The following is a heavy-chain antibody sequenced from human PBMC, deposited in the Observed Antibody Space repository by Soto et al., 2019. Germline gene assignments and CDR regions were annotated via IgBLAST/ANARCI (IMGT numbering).Heavy chain of an antibody. CDR1: DFTFDDHH. Sequence: EVHLVESGGAVVQPGGSLKLSCVASDFTFDDHHMYWVRQTSGRGLEWLCLISWDGETTYYADSVKGRFTISRVNSKSSLYLQMNALTTEDTALYYCASSQGDYWGQGTRVTVAS. V-gene: IGHV3-43*01. J-gene: IGHJ4*02. CDR3: ASSQGDY. CDR2: ISWDGETT.